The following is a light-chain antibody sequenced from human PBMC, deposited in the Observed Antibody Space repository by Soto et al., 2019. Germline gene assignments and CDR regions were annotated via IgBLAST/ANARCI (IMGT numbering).Light chain of an antibody. CDR2: AVT. CDR1: SGDVGGYNY. J-gene: IGLJ1*01. Sequence: SALTQPASVSGSPGQSVTISCAGTSGDVGGYNYVSWYQQHPGKAPKLMIHAVTNRPSGVSNRFSGSKSGNTASLTISSLQAEDEADYYCCSYTGPSTYVFGTGTKLTVL. V-gene: IGLV2-14*01. CDR3: CSYTGPSTYV.